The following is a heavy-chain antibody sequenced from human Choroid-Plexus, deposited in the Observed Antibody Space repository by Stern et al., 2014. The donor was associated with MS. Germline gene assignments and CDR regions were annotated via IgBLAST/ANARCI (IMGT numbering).Heavy chain of an antibody. CDR3: AKDSENYDYVWGSLDY. CDR2: ISGSGGST. Sequence: EVQLVESGGGLVQPGGSLRLSCAASGFTFSRYAMSWVRQAPGKGLEWVSAISGSGGSTYYADSVKGRFTISRDNSKNTLYLQMNSLRAEDTAVYYCAKDSENYDYVWGSLDYWGQGTLVTVSS. CDR1: GFTFSRYA. V-gene: IGHV3-23*04. D-gene: IGHD3-16*01. J-gene: IGHJ4*02.